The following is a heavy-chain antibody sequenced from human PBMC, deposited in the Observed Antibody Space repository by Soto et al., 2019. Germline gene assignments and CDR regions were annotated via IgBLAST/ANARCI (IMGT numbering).Heavy chain of an antibody. CDR3: AKGTRGAITIFGVVIGLRGGSGMDV. CDR1: GFTFSSYA. V-gene: IGHV3-23*01. Sequence: GGSLRLSCAASGFTFSSYAMSWVRQAPGKGLEWVSAISGSGGSTYYADSVKGRFTISRDNSKNTLYLQMNSLRAEDTAVYYCAKGTRGAITIFGVVIGLRGGSGMDVWGQGTTVTVSS. D-gene: IGHD3-3*01. CDR2: ISGSGGST. J-gene: IGHJ6*02.